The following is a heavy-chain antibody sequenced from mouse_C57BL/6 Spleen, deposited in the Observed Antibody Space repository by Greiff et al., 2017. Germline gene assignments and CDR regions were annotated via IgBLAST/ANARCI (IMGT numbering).Heavy chain of an antibody. J-gene: IGHJ3*01. V-gene: IGHV1-64*01. D-gene: IGHD1-1*01. CDR2: IHPNSGST. CDR1: GYTFTSYW. CDR3: ARELRAPWFAY. Sequence: QVQLQQPGAELVKPGASVKLSCKASGYTFTSYWMHWVKQRPGQGLEWIGMIHPNSGSTNYNEKFKGKATLTADKSSSTAYMQLSSLTSEDSAVYFCARELRAPWFAYWGQGTLVTVSA.